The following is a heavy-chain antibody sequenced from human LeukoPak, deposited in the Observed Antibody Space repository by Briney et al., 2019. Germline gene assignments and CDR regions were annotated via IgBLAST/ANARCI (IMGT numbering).Heavy chain of an antibody. CDR2: ITTKPSNYAT. J-gene: IGHJ4*02. CDR1: GFIFSGSD. V-gene: IGHV3-73*01. D-gene: IGHD6-19*01. CDR3: TTYRSGHY. Sequence: PGGSLRLSCAASGFIFSGSDIHWVRQASGKGLEWVGRITTKPSNYATAYAASVKGRFTISRDDSENTAHLQMSSLKTEDTAVYFCTTYRSGHYWGQGALVTVSS.